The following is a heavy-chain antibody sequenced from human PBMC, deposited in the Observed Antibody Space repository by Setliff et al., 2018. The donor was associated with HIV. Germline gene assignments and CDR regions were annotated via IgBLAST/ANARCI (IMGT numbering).Heavy chain of an antibody. CDR1: GYTFTNYV. CDR2: IYPYNDNT. Sequence: ASVKVSCKASGYTFTNYVISWVRQAPGQGLEWMGRIYPYNDNTHYVQKFQGRVTMTTDTSTSTVYMELRSLRSDDTAVYYCARSGYYDSRFDYWGPGTLVTVSS. D-gene: IGHD3-22*01. CDR3: ARSGYYDSRFDY. V-gene: IGHV1-18*01. J-gene: IGHJ4*02.